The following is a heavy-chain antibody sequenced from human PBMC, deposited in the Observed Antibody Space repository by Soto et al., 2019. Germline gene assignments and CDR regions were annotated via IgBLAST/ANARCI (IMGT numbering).Heavy chain of an antibody. V-gene: IGHV4-61*01. J-gene: IGHJ4*02. D-gene: IGHD3-10*01. Sequence: QVQLQESGPGLVKPSETLSLTCTVSGGSVSSGSYYWSWIRQPPGKGLEWIGYIYYSGSTNYNPSLKSRVTISVDTSKNQYSLKLSSVTAADTAVYYCARDRDYYGSGSYLAFDYWGQGTLVTVSS. CDR3: ARDRDYYGSGSYLAFDY. CDR1: GGSVSSGSYY. CDR2: IYYSGST.